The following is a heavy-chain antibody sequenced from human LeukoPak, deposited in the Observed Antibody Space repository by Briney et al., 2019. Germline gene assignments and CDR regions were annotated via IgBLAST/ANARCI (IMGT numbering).Heavy chain of an antibody. Sequence: GGSLGLSCAASGFTFSSYWMSWVRQAPGKGLGWVANIKQDGSEKYYVDSVKGRFTISRDNAKNSLYLQMNSLRAEDTAVYYCARERRPYCTNGVCYYYYYYGMDVWGQGTTVTVSS. J-gene: IGHJ6*02. D-gene: IGHD2-8*01. V-gene: IGHV3-7*01. CDR3: ARERRPYCTNGVCYYYYYYGMDV. CDR1: GFTFSSYW. CDR2: IKQDGSEK.